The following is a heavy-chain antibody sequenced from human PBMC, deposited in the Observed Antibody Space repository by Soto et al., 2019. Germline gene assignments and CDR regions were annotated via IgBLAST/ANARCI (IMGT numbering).Heavy chain of an antibody. CDR2: IYWDDDK. Sequence: QITLKESGPTLVKPTQTLTLTCTFSGVSLSTSGVGVGWIRQPPGKALEWLALIYWDDDKRYSPSLKSRLTITQDTSKNPVLLTMTNMHPVDTATYYCAHQMVDTAMVIWEYYFDYWGQGTLVTVSS. V-gene: IGHV2-5*02. CDR1: GVSLSTSGVG. CDR3: AHQMVDTAMVIWEYYFDY. J-gene: IGHJ4*02. D-gene: IGHD5-18*01.